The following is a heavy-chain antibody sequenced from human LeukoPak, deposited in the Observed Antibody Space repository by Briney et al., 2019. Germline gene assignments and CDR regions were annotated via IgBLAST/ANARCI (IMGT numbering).Heavy chain of an antibody. V-gene: IGHV1-2*02. CDR2: IHPNSGNT. CDR1: GYTFTGIGSY. Sequence: ASVKVSCKTSGYTFTGIGSYLYWVRQAPGQGLEWVGWIHPNSGNTKSAQKFQGRVTMTRDTSISTAYMELSSLRSDDTAVYYCAKEYSGSFSPFPSYFDYWGQGTLVTVSS. CDR3: AKEYSGSFSPFPSYFDY. J-gene: IGHJ4*02. D-gene: IGHD1-26*01.